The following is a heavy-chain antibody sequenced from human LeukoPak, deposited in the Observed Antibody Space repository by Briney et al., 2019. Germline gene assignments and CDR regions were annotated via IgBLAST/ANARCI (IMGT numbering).Heavy chain of an antibody. D-gene: IGHD7-27*01. V-gene: IGHV4-38-2*02. CDR3: ARSHWGPFGSRIANWFGP. CDR2: IYQSGRT. J-gene: IGHJ5*02. CDR1: GYSISNGYY. Sequence: SETLSLTCTVSGYSISNGYYWGWIRQPPGKGLEWIGSIYQSGRTNYNPSLKSPVTISVDTSKNQFSLKLTSVTAADTAVYYCARSHWGPFGSRIANWFGPWGQGTLVTVSS.